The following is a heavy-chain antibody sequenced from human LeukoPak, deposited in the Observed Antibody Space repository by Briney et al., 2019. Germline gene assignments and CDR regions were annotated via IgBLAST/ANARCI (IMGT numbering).Heavy chain of an antibody. Sequence: GGSLRLSCAASGFTFSSYAMSWVRQAPGKGLEWVSAISGSGGSTYYADSVKGRFTISRDNSKNTLYLRMNSLRAEDTAVYYCANHRGLTGTTLFPLDYWGQGTLVTVSS. CDR3: ANHRGLTGTTLFPLDY. V-gene: IGHV3-23*01. CDR1: GFTFSSYA. CDR2: ISGSGGST. J-gene: IGHJ4*02. D-gene: IGHD1-7*01.